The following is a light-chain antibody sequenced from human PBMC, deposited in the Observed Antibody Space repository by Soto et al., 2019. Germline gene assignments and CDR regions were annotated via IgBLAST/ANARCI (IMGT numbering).Light chain of an antibody. J-gene: IGKJ5*01. Sequence: EIVLTQSPGTLSLSPGERATLSCGASQSISSRYLAWYQQKPGQAPRLLIYGASSRATGIPDRFSGSGSGTDFTLTISRLEPEDFAVYYCQQYGSSPPITFGQGTRLEIK. CDR3: QQYGSSPPIT. CDR2: GAS. V-gene: IGKV3-20*01. CDR1: QSISSRY.